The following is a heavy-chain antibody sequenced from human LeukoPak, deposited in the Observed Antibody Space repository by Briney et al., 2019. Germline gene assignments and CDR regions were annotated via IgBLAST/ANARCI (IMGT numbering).Heavy chain of an antibody. CDR1: GYTFTSYD. CDR3: AREESSGWYVGDY. CDR2: VSAYNGNT. Sequence: ASVKVSCKASGYTFTSYDINWVRQAPGQGLEWMGWVSAYNGNTNYAQKLQGRVTMTTDTSTSTAYMELRSLRSDDTAVYYCAREESSGWYVGDYWGQGTLVTVSS. V-gene: IGHV1-18*01. J-gene: IGHJ4*02. D-gene: IGHD6-19*01.